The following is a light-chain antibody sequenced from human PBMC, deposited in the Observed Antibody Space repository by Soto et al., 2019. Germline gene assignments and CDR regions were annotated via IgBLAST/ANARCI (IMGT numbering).Light chain of an antibody. V-gene: IGLV2-8*01. Sequence: QSALTQPPSASGSPGQSVTISCTGTSSDIGSYDFVSWYQQHPGKAPNLIIYEVTNRPSGVPDRFSSSKSGSTASLTVSGLQADDEADYYCSSYAGSSWVFGAGTKVTVL. CDR3: SSYAGSSWV. J-gene: IGLJ3*02. CDR2: EVT. CDR1: SSDIGSYDF.